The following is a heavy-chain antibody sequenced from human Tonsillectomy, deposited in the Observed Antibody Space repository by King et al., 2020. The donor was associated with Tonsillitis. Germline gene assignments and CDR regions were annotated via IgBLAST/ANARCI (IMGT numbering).Heavy chain of an antibody. D-gene: IGHD1-26*01. Sequence: EVQLVESGGGLIQPGGSLRLSCAASGFLVNSHHMSWVRQAPGKGLEWVSIVYTAGYTYYADSVKGRFTISRDDSKNTLFLQMNSLTAEDTAVYFCARGHYSGPHGWGQGTLVTVSS. CDR1: GFLVNSHH. V-gene: IGHV3-53*01. CDR2: VYTAGYT. CDR3: ARGHYSGPHG. J-gene: IGHJ4*02.